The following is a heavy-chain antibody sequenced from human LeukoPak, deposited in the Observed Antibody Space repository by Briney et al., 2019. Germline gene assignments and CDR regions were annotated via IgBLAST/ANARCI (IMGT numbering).Heavy chain of an antibody. CDR3: ARDPTYYYDSSGYSTSNY. V-gene: IGHV4-61*02. J-gene: IGHJ4*02. Sequence: SQTLSLTCTVSGGSISSGSYYWSWIRQPAGKGLEWIGRIYTSGSTNYNPSLKSRVTISVDTSKNQFSLKLSSVTAADTAVYYCARDPTYYYDSSGYSTSNYWGQGTLVTVSS. CDR1: GGSISSGSYY. D-gene: IGHD3-22*01. CDR2: IYTSGST.